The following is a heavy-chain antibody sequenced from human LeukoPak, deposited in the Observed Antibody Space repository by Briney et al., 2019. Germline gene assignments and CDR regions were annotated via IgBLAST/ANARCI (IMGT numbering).Heavy chain of an antibody. J-gene: IGHJ5*02. CDR3: ARKEGGQLVNTRRWFDP. CDR2: INHSGSA. Sequence: SETLSLTCAVYGGSFSGYYWSWIRQPPGKGLEWIGEINHSGSANYNPSLKSRVTISVDTSKNQFSLKLRSVTAADTAVYYCARKEGGQLVNTRRWFDPWGQGTLVTVSS. V-gene: IGHV4-34*01. D-gene: IGHD6-13*01. CDR1: GGSFSGYY.